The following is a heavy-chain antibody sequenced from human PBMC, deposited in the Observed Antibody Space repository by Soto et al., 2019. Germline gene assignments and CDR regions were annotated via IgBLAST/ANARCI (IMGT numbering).Heavy chain of an antibody. Sequence: GGSLRLSCAASGFTFKNYAMTWVRQAPGKGLEWVSGISGRGDSTFYVNSVKGRFTISRDNSKNTLFLQVNSLRVEDTAVYYCAKSPTSTRPLVDSWGQGSLVIVSS. D-gene: IGHD2-8*02. V-gene: IGHV3-23*01. CDR3: AKSPTSTRPLVDS. CDR1: GFTFKNYA. CDR2: ISGRGDST. J-gene: IGHJ4*02.